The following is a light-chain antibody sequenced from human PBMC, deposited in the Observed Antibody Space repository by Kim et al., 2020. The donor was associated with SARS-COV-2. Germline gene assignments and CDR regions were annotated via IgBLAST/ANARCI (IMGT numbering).Light chain of an antibody. Sequence: QSITISSTETSSDVGGYKDVSWYQQHPGKAPKLVIYEVDNRPSGVSIRFSGSKSGNTASLTISGLQAEDEADYYCSSYIRGSTNYVFGTGTKVTVL. CDR3: SSYIRGSTNYV. V-gene: IGLV2-14*01. J-gene: IGLJ1*01. CDR2: EVD. CDR1: SSDVGGYKD.